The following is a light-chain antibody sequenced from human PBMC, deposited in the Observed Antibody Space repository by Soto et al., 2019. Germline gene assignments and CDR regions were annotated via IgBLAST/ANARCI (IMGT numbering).Light chain of an antibody. V-gene: IGLV2-14*03. CDR3: SSYTTSSTVV. Sequence: QSALTQPASVSGSPGQSITISCTGTSSDIGIYNYVSWYQQHPGKAPKLMIYDVNNRPSGLSNRFSGSKSGNTASLTISGLQAEDEADYYCSSYTTSSTVVFGGGTQLTVL. J-gene: IGLJ3*02. CDR2: DVN. CDR1: SSDIGIYNY.